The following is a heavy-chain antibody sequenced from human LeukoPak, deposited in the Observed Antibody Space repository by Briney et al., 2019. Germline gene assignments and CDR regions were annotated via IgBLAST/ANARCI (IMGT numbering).Heavy chain of an antibody. J-gene: IGHJ4*02. CDR1: GFIFNNEW. CDR2: IRADGTEN. CDR3: SRRLDY. Sequence: GGSLRLSCAASGFIFNNEWMDWVRQAPGKGLEWVANIRADGTENYYVDSVKGRFTISRDNAKSSLYLQLNSLRVEDTAVYYCSRRLDYWGQGTLVTVSS. V-gene: IGHV3-7*03.